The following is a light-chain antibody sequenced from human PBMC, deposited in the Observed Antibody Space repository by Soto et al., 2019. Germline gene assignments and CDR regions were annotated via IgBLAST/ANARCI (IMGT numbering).Light chain of an antibody. CDR1: QSIGRW. J-gene: IGKJ1*01. CDR3: QQYNSYS. CDR2: HAS. V-gene: IGKV1-5*02. Sequence: IQMTQSTSTLSASVGDTVTVICRASQSIGRWLAWYQQKPGTAPKVLIYHASNLQSGVPSRFSGSGSGTEFTLTISSLQPDDFATYYCQQYNSYSFGQGTMVDI.